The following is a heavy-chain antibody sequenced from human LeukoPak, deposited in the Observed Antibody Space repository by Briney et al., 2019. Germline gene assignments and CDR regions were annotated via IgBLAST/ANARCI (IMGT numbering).Heavy chain of an antibody. J-gene: IGHJ6*02. V-gene: IGHV3-53*01. CDR2: IYSGGST. CDR3: ASLLTPYHGSGGGSVDV. CDR1: GFTVSNNY. D-gene: IGHD3-10*01. Sequence: GGSLRLSCAASGFTVSNNYMTWVRQAPGTGLEWVSVIYSGGSTYYADSVKGRFTISRDNAKDTLFLQMTSLRVEDTAVYSCASLLTPYHGSGGGSVDVWGQGTTVTVSS.